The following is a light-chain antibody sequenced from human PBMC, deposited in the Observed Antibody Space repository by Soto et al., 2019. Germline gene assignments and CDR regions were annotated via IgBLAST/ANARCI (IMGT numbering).Light chain of an antibody. CDR1: QSVSSN. V-gene: IGKV3-15*01. CDR2: GAS. Sequence: IVMTQSPATLSMSPGERATLSCRASQSVSSNLAWYQQKPGQAPRLLIYGASTRATGIPARFSGSGSGTEFTLTISSLQSEDFVVYYCQHYNDSPPTFGQGTKVEIK. J-gene: IGKJ1*01. CDR3: QHYNDSPPT.